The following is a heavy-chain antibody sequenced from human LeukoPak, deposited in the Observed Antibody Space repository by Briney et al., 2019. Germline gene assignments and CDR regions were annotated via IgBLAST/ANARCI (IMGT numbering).Heavy chain of an antibody. J-gene: IGHJ6*02. CDR3: AKKSSSRNSYYYYGMDV. CDR1: GFTFSSYA. D-gene: IGHD1-1*01. CDR2: ISGSGGST. Sequence: GGSLRLSCAASGFTFSSYAMSWVRQAPGKGLEWLSAISGSGGSTYYADSVKGRFTISRDNSKNTLYLQMNSLRAEDTAVYYCAKKSSSRNSYYYYGMDVWGQGTTVTVSS. V-gene: IGHV3-23*01.